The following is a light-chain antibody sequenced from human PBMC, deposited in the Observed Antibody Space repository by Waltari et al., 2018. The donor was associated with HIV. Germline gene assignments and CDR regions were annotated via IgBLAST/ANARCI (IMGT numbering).Light chain of an antibody. CDR3: AAWDDTPTGHVL. CDR1: TSNIGTNV. V-gene: IGLV1-44*01. CDR2: GNN. J-gene: IGLJ3*02. Sequence: QSVLAQPPSVSGTPGQRVTISCSGTTSNIGTNVVNWYQQVPGMAPKLLISGNNPRPSGVPDRFSGFKSGTSASLAINGLQSEDEADYYCAAWDDTPTGHVLFGGGTKVTVL.